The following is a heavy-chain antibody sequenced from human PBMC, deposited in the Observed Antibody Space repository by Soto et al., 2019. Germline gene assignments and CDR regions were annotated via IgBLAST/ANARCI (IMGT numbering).Heavy chain of an antibody. V-gene: IGHV4-4*07. J-gene: IGHJ4*02. Sequence: SETLSLTCTVSGGSLSSYYWSWIRQPAGKGLEWIGRIYTSGITNYNPSLMNRVTLSVDTSKNQFSLKLTSVTAADMAVYYCARTAARFPAPFDYWGPGTLVTVSS. D-gene: IGHD2-21*01. CDR1: GGSLSSYY. CDR2: IYTSGIT. CDR3: ARTAARFPAPFDY.